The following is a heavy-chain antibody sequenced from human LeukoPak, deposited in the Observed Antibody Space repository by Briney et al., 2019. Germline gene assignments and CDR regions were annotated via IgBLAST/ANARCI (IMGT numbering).Heavy chain of an antibody. CDR3: ASASNFWSGYNY. J-gene: IGHJ4*02. V-gene: IGHV4-39*07. Sequence: SETLSLTCTVSGGSISSSSYHWGWIRQPPGKGLEWIGSIYYSGSTYYNPSLKSRVTISVDTSKNQFSLKLSSVTAADTAVYYCASASNFWSGYNYWGQGTLVTVSS. CDR2: IYYSGST. CDR1: GGSISSSSYH. D-gene: IGHD3-3*01.